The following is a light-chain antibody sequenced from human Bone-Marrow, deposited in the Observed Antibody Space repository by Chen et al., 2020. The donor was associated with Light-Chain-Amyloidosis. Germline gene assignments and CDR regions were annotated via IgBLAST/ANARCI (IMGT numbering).Light chain of an antibody. CDR2: EDD. J-gene: IGLJ3*02. V-gene: IGLV6-57*01. CDR1: SGSIATNY. Sequence: NFMLTQPHSVSESPGKTVIISCTRSSGSIATNYVKWYQQRPGSSPTTVIYEDDQRPSGVPDRFSGSIDRSSNSASLTIAGLKTEDEADYYCQSYQGSSPVVFGVGTKLTVL. CDR3: QSYQGSSPVV.